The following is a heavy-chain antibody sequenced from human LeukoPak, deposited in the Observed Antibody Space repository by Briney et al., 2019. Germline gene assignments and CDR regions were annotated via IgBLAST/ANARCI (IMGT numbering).Heavy chain of an antibody. CDR2: IGTAGDT. CDR3: ARGGATVTHDWYFDL. J-gene: IGHJ2*01. V-gene: IGHV3-13*01. Sequence: PGGSLRLSCAASGFTFSSYDMHWVRQATGKGLEWVPAIGTAGDTYYPGSVKGRFTISRENAKNSLYLQMNSLRAGDTAVCYCARGGATVTHDWYFDLWGRGTLVTVSS. D-gene: IGHD4-17*01. CDR1: GFTFSSYD.